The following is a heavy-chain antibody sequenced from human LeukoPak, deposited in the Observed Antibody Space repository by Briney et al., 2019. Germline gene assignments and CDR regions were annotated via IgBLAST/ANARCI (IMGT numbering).Heavy chain of an antibody. J-gene: IGHJ5*02. CDR1: SGSMSSYY. CDR2: VYNSGST. Sequence: SETLSLTCTVSSGSMSSYYWTWIRQPPGKGLEWIGYVYNSGSTKYNPSLKSRVTISVDTSKNQFSLKLTSVTAADTAVYYCARRGGRGSSYWFDPWGQGTLVTVSS. D-gene: IGHD1-26*01. CDR3: ARRGGRGSSYWFDP. V-gene: IGHV4-59*08.